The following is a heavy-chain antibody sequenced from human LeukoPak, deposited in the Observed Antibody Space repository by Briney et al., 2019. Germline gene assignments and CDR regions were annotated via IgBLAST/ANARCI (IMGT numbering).Heavy chain of an antibody. Sequence: GGSLRLSCAASGFTFSSHWMTWIRQAPGKGLEWVASIKKDVNENYYVDSVKGRFTISRDNAKNSLYLLMNSLRAEDTAVYYCAKDTAPYGSGSHNWFDPWGQGTLVTVSS. CDR1: GFTFSSHW. CDR3: AKDTAPYGSGSHNWFDP. CDR2: IKKDVNEN. D-gene: IGHD3-10*01. V-gene: IGHV3-7*03. J-gene: IGHJ5*02.